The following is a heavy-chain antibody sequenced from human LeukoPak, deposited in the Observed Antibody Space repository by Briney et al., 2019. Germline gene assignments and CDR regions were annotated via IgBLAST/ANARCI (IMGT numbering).Heavy chain of an antibody. CDR3: ARDPLPRTSHPHNWFDP. CDR1: GYTFTSYG. J-gene: IGHJ5*02. CDR2: ISAYNGNT. Sequence: ASVKVSCKASGYTFTSYGISWVRQAPGQGLEWMGWISAYNGNTNYAQKLQGRVTMTTDTSTSTAYMELRSLRSDDTAVYYCARDPLPRTSHPHNWFDPWGQGTPVTVSS. D-gene: IGHD2-2*01. V-gene: IGHV1-18*01.